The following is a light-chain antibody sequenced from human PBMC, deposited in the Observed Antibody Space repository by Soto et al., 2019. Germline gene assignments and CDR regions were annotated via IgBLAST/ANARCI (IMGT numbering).Light chain of an antibody. Sequence: QSVLTQPPSASGTPGQTIAISCSGGSSNIGSHTVNWYQHLPGTAPRLLIYSNTQRPSGVPDRFSGSKSGTSASLAISGLQSEYEGDYYCAAWDDSLNGVVVGGGTKLTVL. V-gene: IGLV1-44*01. CDR3: AAWDDSLNGVV. CDR2: SNT. J-gene: IGLJ2*01. CDR1: SSNIGSHT.